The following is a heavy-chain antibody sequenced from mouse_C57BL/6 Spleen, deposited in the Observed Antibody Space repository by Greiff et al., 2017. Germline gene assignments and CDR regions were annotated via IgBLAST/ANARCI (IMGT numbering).Heavy chain of an antibody. V-gene: IGHV5-17*01. J-gene: IGHJ1*03. D-gene: IGHD1-1*01. CDR1: GFTFSDYG. Sequence: EVQLVESGGGLVKPGGSLKLSCAASGFTFSDYGMHWVRQAPEKGLEWVAYISSGSSTIYYADTVKGRFTISRDNAKNTLFLQMTSLRSEDTAMYYCATFITTVVGRGYFDVWGTGTTVTVSS. CDR2: ISSGSSTI. CDR3: ATFITTVVGRGYFDV.